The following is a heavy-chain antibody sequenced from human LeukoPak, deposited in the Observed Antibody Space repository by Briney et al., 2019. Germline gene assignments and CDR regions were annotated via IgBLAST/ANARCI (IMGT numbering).Heavy chain of an antibody. CDR3: ARVIWSGYYQIDY. Sequence: GGSLRLSCAASGFTFSSYSMNWVRQAPGKGLEWVSYIRSGGSITRYADYVKGRFTISRDNAKNSLYLQMNSLRAEDTAVYHCARVIWSGYYQIDYWGQGTLVTVSS. D-gene: IGHD3-3*01. CDR2: IRSGGSIT. J-gene: IGHJ4*02. V-gene: IGHV3-48*01. CDR1: GFTFSSYS.